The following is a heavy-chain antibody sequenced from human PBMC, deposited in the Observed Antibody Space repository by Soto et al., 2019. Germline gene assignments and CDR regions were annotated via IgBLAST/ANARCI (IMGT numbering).Heavy chain of an antibody. D-gene: IGHD3-16*01. Sequence: GGSLRLSCAASGFTFHNYDMYWVRQSTGKGLEWVSVIGTTDDTFDIDYVKGRFTISREDAKSSFYLETNDLRAEDTAVYYCARSLAYTRNPLDVWGQGTTVTVSS. J-gene: IGHJ6*02. V-gene: IGHV3-13*01. CDR2: IGTTDDT. CDR3: ARSLAYTRNPLDV. CDR1: GFTFHNYD.